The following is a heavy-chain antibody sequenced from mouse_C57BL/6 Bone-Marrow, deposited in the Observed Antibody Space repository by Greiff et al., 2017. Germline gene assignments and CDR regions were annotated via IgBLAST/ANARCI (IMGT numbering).Heavy chain of an antibody. CDR3: ARLYYGSSLAWFAY. CDR1: GFTFSSYG. CDR2: ISSGGSYT. Sequence: EVHLVESGGDLVKPGGSLKLSCAASGFTFSSYGMSWVRQTPGKRLEWVATISSGGSYTYYPDSVKGRFTISRDNAKNTLYLQMSSLKSEDTAMYYCARLYYGSSLAWFAYWGQGTLVTVSA. J-gene: IGHJ3*01. D-gene: IGHD1-1*01. V-gene: IGHV5-6*01.